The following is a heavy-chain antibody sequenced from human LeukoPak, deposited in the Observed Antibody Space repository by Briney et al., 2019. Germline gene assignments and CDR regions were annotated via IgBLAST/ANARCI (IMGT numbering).Heavy chain of an antibody. D-gene: IGHD4-23*01. CDR1: GGSIGSYY. CDR2: ISYSGYT. V-gene: IGHV4-59*01. CDR3: ARGRNDNGGMFFDS. Sequence: SETLSLTCTVSGGSIGSYYWSWIRQAPGKGLEWIGFISYSGYTSYSPSLKSRVAISVDTSKSQFSLRLSSMTAADTAIYYCARGRNDNGGMFFDSWAQGTLVTVSS. J-gene: IGHJ4*02.